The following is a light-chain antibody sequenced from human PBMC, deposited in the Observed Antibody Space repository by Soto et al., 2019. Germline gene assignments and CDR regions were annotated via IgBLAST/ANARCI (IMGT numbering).Light chain of an antibody. Sequence: DFVMTQSPASLAVSLGERATINCKSSQSLLYSPIQNTYLAWYRQKLGQPPELLISWASTPESGVPDRVSGSGSGTDFTLTISSLQAEDGAVYYCQQYFSTLFTFGPGPKVEIK. V-gene: IGKV4-1*01. CDR1: QSLLYSPIQNTY. J-gene: IGKJ3*01. CDR3: QQYFSTLFT. CDR2: WAS.